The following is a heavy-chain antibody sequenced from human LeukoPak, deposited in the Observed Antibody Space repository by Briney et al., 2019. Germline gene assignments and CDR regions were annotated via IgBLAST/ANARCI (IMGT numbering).Heavy chain of an antibody. D-gene: IGHD6-19*01. V-gene: IGHV3-30*18. CDR1: GFTFSSYG. CDR2: ISYDGSNK. Sequence: GGSLRLSCAASGFTFSSYGMHWVRQAPGKGLEWVAVISYDGSNKYYADSVKGRFTISRDNSKNTLYLQMNSLRAEDTAVYYCANLAVAGYYFDYWGQGTLVTVSS. J-gene: IGHJ4*02. CDR3: ANLAVAGYYFDY.